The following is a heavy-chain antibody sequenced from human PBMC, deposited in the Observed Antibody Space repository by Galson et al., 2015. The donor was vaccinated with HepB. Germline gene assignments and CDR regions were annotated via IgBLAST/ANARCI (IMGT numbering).Heavy chain of an antibody. CDR3: ASPYCSGGSCYPRFDY. CDR1: GFTFSSYW. D-gene: IGHD2-15*01. V-gene: IGHV3-7*03. CDR2: IKQDGSEK. J-gene: IGHJ4*02. Sequence: SLRLSCAASGFTFSSYWMSWVRQAPGKGLEWVANIKQDGSEKYYVDSVKGRFTISRDNAKNSLYLQMNSLRAEDTAVYYCASPYCSGGSCYPRFDYWGQGTLVTVSS.